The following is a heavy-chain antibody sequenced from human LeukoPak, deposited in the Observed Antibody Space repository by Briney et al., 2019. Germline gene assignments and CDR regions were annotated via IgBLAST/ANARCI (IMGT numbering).Heavy chain of an antibody. CDR2: TSGSS. CDR1: GFTFSSYS. J-gene: IGHJ4*02. D-gene: IGHD5-18*01. CDR3: AVQLWLFAFDY. V-gene: IGHV3-21*01. Sequence: GGSLRLSCAASGFTFSSYSVNWVRQAPGKGLEWISSTSGSSEYADSVKGRFTISRDNAKNSLYLQMNSLRAEDTAVYYCAVQLWLFAFDYWGQGTPITVSS.